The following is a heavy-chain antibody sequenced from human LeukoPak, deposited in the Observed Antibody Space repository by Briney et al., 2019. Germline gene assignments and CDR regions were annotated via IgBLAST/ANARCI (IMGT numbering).Heavy chain of an antibody. Sequence: GGSLRLSCAASGFTFSSYWMTWVRQAPGKGLEWVANIKQDGSEKYYVDSVKGRFTISRDNAKNSLYLQMNSLRAEDTAVYYCARAHYDFWSGSDYWGQGTLVTVSS. V-gene: IGHV3-7*01. J-gene: IGHJ4*02. D-gene: IGHD3-3*01. CDR2: IKQDGSEK. CDR3: ARAHYDFWSGSDY. CDR1: GFTFSSYW.